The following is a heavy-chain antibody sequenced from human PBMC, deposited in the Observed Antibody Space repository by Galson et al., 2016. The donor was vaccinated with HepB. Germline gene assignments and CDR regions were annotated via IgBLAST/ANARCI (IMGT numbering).Heavy chain of an antibody. CDR1: GFTFRSYD. J-gene: IGHJ4*02. CDR3: AKGKRYSDSGSYYLDY. Sequence: SLRLSCAASGFTFRSYDMSWVRQAPGKGLEWVSGINYSGSNTYYADSVKGRFTISRDNSKNTLYLQMNSLRVEDSAVYYCAKGKRYSDSGSYYLDYWGQGTLVTVSS. CDR2: INYSGSNT. V-gene: IGHV3-23*01. D-gene: IGHD3-10*01.